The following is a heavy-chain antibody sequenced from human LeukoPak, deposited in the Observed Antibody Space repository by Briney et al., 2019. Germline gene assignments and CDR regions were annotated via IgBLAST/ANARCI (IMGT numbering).Heavy chain of an antibody. D-gene: IGHD2-15*01. V-gene: IGHV1-2*06. CDR2: INPNSGGT. CDR3: ARGYCSGGTCYLVENWFEP. J-gene: IGHJ5*02. Sequence: ASVKVSCKASGYTFTDYYMHWVRQAPGQGLEWMGRINPNSGGTNYAQKFQGRVTMTRDTSISTAYMELSRLRSDDTAVYYCARGYCSGGTCYLVENWFEPWGQGTLVTVAS. CDR1: GYTFTDYY.